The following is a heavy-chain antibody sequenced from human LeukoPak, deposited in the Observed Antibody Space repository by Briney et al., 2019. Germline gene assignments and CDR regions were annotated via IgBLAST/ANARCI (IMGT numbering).Heavy chain of an antibody. CDR2: ISSSSSYI. Sequence: GGSLRLSCAASGFTFSSYSMNWVRQAPGKGLEWVSSISSSSSYIYYADSVKGRFTISRDNAKNSLYLQMNSLRAEDTAVYYCARGFVDYYDSSGYYSAVFLDYWGQGTLVTVSS. CDR1: GFTFSSYS. J-gene: IGHJ4*02. CDR3: ARGFVDYYDSSGYYSAVFLDY. D-gene: IGHD3-22*01. V-gene: IGHV3-21*01.